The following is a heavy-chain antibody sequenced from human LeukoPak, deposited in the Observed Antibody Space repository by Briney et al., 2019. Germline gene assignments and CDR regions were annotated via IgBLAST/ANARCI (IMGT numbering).Heavy chain of an antibody. CDR2: ISYDGSNK. CDR1: GFTISSYG. D-gene: IGHD2-8*01. Sequence: GGSLRLSCAASGFTISSYGMHWVRQAPGKGLEWVAVISYDGSNKYYADSVKGRFTISRDNSKNTLYLQMNSLRAEDTAVYYCAKGEGSMLFDYWGQGTLVTVSS. CDR3: AKGEGSMLFDY. J-gene: IGHJ4*02. V-gene: IGHV3-30*18.